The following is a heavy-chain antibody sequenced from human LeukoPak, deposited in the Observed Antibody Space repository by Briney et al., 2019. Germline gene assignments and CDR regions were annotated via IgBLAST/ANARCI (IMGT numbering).Heavy chain of an antibody. Sequence: PGGSLRLSCAASGFTFSSYAMSWVRQAPGKGLEWVSAISGSGGSTYYADSVKGRFTISRDNSKNTLYLQMNSLRAEDTAVYYCAKYAYGYDILTGYYTAYYYYMDVWGKGTTVTVSS. V-gene: IGHV3-23*01. J-gene: IGHJ6*03. CDR1: GFTFSSYA. D-gene: IGHD3-9*01. CDR3: AKYAYGYDILTGYYTAYYYYMDV. CDR2: ISGSGGST.